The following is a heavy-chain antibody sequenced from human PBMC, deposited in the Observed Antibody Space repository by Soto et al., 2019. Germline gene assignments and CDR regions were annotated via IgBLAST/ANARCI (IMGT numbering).Heavy chain of an antibody. D-gene: IGHD6-13*01. CDR3: AKEITVAAAGREYFQH. V-gene: IGHV3-23*01. CDR1: GFTFSSYA. CDR2: ISGSGGST. Sequence: EVQLLESGGGLVQPGGSLRLSCAASGFTFSSYAMSWVRQAPGKGLEWVSAISGSGGSTYYADSVKGRFTISRDNSKNTLYLQMTSLRAEDTAVYYCAKEITVAAAGREYFQHWGQGTLVTVSS. J-gene: IGHJ1*01.